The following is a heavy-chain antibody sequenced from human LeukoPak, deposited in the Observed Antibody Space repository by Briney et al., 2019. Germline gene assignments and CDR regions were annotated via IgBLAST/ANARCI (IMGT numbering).Heavy chain of an antibody. J-gene: IGHJ6*03. Sequence: ASVKVSCKPSGYTFTGYYMHWVRQAPGQGLEWMGCINANSGGTKYAQKFQGGVTLTRDTSISTAYMELSRLRSDDTAVYYCARGTTLTTLPYYYYYMDVWGEGTTVTVSS. CDR3: ARGTTLTTLPYYYYYMDV. CDR1: GYTFTGYY. V-gene: IGHV1-2*02. D-gene: IGHD4-17*01. CDR2: INANSGGT.